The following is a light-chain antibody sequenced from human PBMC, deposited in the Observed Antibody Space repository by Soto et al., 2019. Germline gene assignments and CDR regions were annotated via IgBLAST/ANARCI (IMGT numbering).Light chain of an antibody. CDR2: IAS. CDR3: QQYGSSPWT. Sequence: EIVLTQSPGTLSLSPGERATLSCRASQSVSSNYLAWYQQKTGQTPRLLIYIASSRAPGIPDRFSGSGSGTHFSLTISRVEPEEFAVYYCQQYGSSPWTFGQGTKVEIK. V-gene: IGKV3-20*01. CDR1: QSVSSNY. J-gene: IGKJ1*01.